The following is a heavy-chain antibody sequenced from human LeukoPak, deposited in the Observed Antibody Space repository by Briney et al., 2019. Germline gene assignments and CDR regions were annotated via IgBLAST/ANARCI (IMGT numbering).Heavy chain of an antibody. Sequence: ASVKVSCKAPGYTFTSNGIIWVRQAPGQGPEWMGWISAYNGNTNYAQKLQGRVTMTTDTSTSTAYMELRNLRSDDTAVYYCARGGPAARLITFGGVTDYWGQGTLVTVSS. D-gene: IGHD3-16*01. CDR2: ISAYNGNT. CDR1: GYTFTSNG. J-gene: IGHJ4*02. V-gene: IGHV1-18*01. CDR3: ARGGPAARLITFGGVTDY.